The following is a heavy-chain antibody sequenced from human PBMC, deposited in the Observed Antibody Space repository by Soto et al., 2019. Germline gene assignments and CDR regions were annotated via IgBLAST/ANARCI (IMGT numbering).Heavy chain of an antibody. V-gene: IGHV3-48*03. CDR2: ISSSGSTI. D-gene: IGHD3-22*01. CDR1: GFTFSSYE. CDR3: AGAYYYDSSGYYPPVDAFDI. J-gene: IGHJ3*02. Sequence: SLRLSCAASGFTFSSYEMNWVRQAPGKGLEWVSYISSSGSTIYYADSVKGRFTISRDNAKNSLYLQMNSLRAEDTAVYYCAGAYYYDSSGYYPPVDAFDIWGQGTMVTVSS.